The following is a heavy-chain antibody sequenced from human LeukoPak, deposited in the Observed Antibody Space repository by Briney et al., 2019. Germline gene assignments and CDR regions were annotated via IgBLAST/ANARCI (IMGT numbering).Heavy chain of an antibody. CDR1: GGSISSGGYS. V-gene: IGHV4-30-2*01. CDR3: ARGGASPGRNAFDI. D-gene: IGHD1-26*01. J-gene: IGHJ3*02. CDR2: IYHSGST. Sequence: PSQTLSLTCAVSGGSISSGGYSWSWIRQPPGKGLEWIGYIYHSGSTYYNPSLKSRVTISVDRSKNQFSLQLNSVTPEDTAVYYCARGGASPGRNAFDIWGQGTMVTVSS.